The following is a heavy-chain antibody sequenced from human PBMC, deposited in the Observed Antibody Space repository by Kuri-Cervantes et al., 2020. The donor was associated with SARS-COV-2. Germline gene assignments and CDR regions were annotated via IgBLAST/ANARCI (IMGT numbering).Heavy chain of an antibody. Sequence: GESLKISCAASGFNVSSTYMSWVRQAPGKGLEWVSIIFSDGITHYADFVKGRFTVSRAISKNTLYLQINSLRGEDTAVYYCASDSASQFLDYFYAMDVWGHGTTVTVSS. V-gene: IGHV3-66*01. CDR2: IFSDGIT. D-gene: IGHD2/OR15-2a*01. CDR1: GFNVSSTY. CDR3: ASDSASQFLDYFYAMDV. J-gene: IGHJ6*02.